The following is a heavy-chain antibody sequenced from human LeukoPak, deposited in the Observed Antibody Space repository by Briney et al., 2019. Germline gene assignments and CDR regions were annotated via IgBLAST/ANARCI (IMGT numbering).Heavy chain of an antibody. CDR2: IYYSGST. V-gene: IGHV4-59*01. Sequence: SETLSLTCTVSGGSISSYYWSWIRQPPGKGLEWIGYIYYSGSTNYNASLKSRVTISVDTSKNQFSLKLSSVTAADTAVYYCARGQYGSGSDAFDIWGQGTMVTVSS. CDR3: ARGQYGSGSDAFDI. J-gene: IGHJ3*02. D-gene: IGHD3-10*01. CDR1: GGSISSYY.